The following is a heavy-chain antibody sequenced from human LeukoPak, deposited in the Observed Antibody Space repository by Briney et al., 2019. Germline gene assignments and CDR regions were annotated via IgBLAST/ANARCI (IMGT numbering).Heavy chain of an antibody. CDR1: GGSFSGYY. Sequence: PSETLSLTCAVYGGSFSGYYWSWIRHPPGKGLEWIGEINHSGSTNYNPSLKSRVTISVDTSKNQISLKLSSVTAADTAVYYCARGRDYWGQGTLVTVSS. V-gene: IGHV4-34*01. J-gene: IGHJ4*02. CDR2: INHSGST. CDR3: ARGRDY.